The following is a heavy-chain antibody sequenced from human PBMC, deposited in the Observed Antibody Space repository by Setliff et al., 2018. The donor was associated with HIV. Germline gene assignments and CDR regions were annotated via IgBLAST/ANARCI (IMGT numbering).Heavy chain of an antibody. Sequence: ASVKVSCKASGYTFTGYYMHWVRQAPGQGLEWMGRINPNSGGTNYAQNFQGRVTTTRDTSISTAYMELSRLRSDDTAVYYCARCSYVWGSYRMQPWGQGTLVTVSS. V-gene: IGHV1-2*06. D-gene: IGHD3-16*02. CDR2: INPNSGGT. CDR1: GYTFTGYY. J-gene: IGHJ5*02. CDR3: ARCSYVWGSYRMQP.